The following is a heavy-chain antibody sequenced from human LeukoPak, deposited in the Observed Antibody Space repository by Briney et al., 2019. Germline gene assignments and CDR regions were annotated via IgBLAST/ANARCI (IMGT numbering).Heavy chain of an antibody. J-gene: IGHJ4*02. CDR3: AKDDVGPYYYDSSGPDY. V-gene: IGHV3-23*01. CDR1: GFTFSSSS. Sequence: PGGSLRLSCAASGFTFSSSSISWVRQAPGKGLEWVSAITDAVGSTHYADSVKGRFTISSDNSKNTVYLQMNSLRPEDMAVYYCAKDDVGPYYYDSSGPDYWGQGTLVTVSS. CDR2: ITDAVGST. D-gene: IGHD3-22*01.